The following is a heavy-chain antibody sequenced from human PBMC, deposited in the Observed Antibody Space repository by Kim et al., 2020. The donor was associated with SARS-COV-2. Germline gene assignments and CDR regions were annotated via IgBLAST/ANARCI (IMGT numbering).Heavy chain of an antibody. CDR2: ISYDGSNK. Sequence: GGSLRLSCAASGFTFSSYGMHWVRQAPGKGLEWVAVISYDGSNKYYADSVKGRFTISRDNSKNTLYLQMNSLRAEDTAVYYCAKDALIVVVPAAIREYYMDVWGKGTTVTVSS. CDR1: GFTFSSYG. V-gene: IGHV3-30*18. D-gene: IGHD2-2*01. J-gene: IGHJ6*03. CDR3: AKDALIVVVPAAIREYYMDV.